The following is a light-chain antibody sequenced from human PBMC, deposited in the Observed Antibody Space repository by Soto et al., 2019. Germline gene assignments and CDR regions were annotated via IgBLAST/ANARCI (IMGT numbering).Light chain of an antibody. V-gene: IGKV1-5*03. Sequence: DIQMTQSPFTLSASVGDRVTITCRASQSVSSSLAWYQQKPGTAPKLLIYKMSSLQSGVPSRFSGSGSGTEFTLTISSLQPDDFATYYCQQYNSYPSTFGQGTKLDIK. J-gene: IGKJ2*01. CDR1: QSVSSS. CDR2: KMS. CDR3: QQYNSYPST.